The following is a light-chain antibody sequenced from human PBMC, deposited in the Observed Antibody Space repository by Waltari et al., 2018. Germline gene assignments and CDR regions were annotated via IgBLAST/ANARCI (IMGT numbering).Light chain of an antibody. CDR2: DAS. V-gene: IGKV1-33*01. CDR1: HDISNY. Sequence: DIQMTQSPPSLPVSVADRVISTCQASHDISNYLNWYQQKSGKAPKLLIYDASNLETGVPSRFSVSGSGTDFTFIISSLQPEDIATYYCQQYENLPYTFGPGTKLEIK. J-gene: IGKJ2*01. CDR3: QQYENLPYT.